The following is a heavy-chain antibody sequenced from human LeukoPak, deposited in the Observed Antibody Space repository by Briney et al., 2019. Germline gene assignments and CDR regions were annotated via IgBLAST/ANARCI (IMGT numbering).Heavy chain of an antibody. V-gene: IGHV1-18*01. D-gene: IGHD2-15*01. CDR2: ISAYNGNT. CDR1: GYTFTSYG. CDR3: ARDIVVVAATSPFDY. J-gene: IGHJ4*02. Sequence: ASVKVSCKASGYTFTSYGISWVRQAPGQGLEWMGWISAYNGNTNYAQKLQGRVTMTTDTSSSTAYMELRSLRSDDTAVYYCARDIVVVAATSPFDYWGQGTLVTVSS.